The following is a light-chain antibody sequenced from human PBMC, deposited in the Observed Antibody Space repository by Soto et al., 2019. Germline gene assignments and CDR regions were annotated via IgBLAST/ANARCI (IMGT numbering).Light chain of an antibody. V-gene: IGKV3-15*01. Sequence: EIVMTQSPVTLSLSPGDRATLSCRASQSVANNLAWFQQRPGQAPWLLVYGASATATGIPARFSGSGSGTEFTLTISSLQSEDFAVYYCQQYNDWPRTFGQGTKVEIK. CDR3: QQYNDWPRT. J-gene: IGKJ1*01. CDR2: GAS. CDR1: QSVANN.